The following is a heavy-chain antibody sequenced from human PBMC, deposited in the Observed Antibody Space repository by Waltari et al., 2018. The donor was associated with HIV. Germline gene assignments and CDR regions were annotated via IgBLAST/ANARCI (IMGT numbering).Heavy chain of an antibody. D-gene: IGHD6-13*01. Sequence: QVQVVQSGGGVVQPGRSLRLSCAGAGFTFSRFGMHWVRPAPGKGLEWVALIWYDGSNKYYADSVKGRFAISRDNSKNTVYLQMSSLRAEDTAVYYCARDRSSSWYGKDYYYFGMDVWGQGTTVTVSS. J-gene: IGHJ6*02. V-gene: IGHV3-33*01. CDR1: GFTFSRFG. CDR2: IWYDGSNK. CDR3: ARDRSSSWYGKDYYYFGMDV.